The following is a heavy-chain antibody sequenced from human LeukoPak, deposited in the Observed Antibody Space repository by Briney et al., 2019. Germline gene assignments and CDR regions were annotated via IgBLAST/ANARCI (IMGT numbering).Heavy chain of an antibody. CDR3: AKDSVEYSYGRYYFDY. V-gene: IGHV3-23*01. CDR1: GFTFSTYW. J-gene: IGHJ4*02. Sequence: PGGSLRLSCAASGFTFSTYWMSWVRQAPGKGLEWVSTISGSGGRTYYVDSVKGRFTISRNNSKNTLYLQMNSLRAEDTAVYYCAKDSVEYSYGRYYFDYWGQGTLVTVSS. CDR2: ISGSGGRT. D-gene: IGHD5-18*01.